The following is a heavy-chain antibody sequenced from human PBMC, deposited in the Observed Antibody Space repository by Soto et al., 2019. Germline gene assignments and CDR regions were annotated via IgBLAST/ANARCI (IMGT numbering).Heavy chain of an antibody. CDR2: VNHSGST. CDR1: GGSFSGYY. V-gene: IGHV4-34*01. D-gene: IGHD3-3*01. CDR3: ARGTIFGVVSNTKYNWFDP. J-gene: IGHJ5*02. Sequence: SETLSLTCAVYGGSFSGYYWSWIRQPPGKGLEWIGEVNHSGSTNYNPSLKSRVTISVDTSKNQFSLKLSSVTAADTAVYYCARGTIFGVVSNTKYNWFDPWGQGTLVTVSS.